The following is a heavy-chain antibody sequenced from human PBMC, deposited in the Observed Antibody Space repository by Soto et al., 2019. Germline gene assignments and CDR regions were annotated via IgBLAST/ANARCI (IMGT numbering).Heavy chain of an antibody. D-gene: IGHD3-10*01. CDR2: IYYSGST. CDR1: GGSISGGGYY. V-gene: IGHV4-31*03. J-gene: IGHJ4*02. Sequence: SETLSLTCTVSGGSISGGGYYWSWIRQHPGKGLEWIGYIYYSGSTYYNPSLKSRVTISVDTSKNQFSLKLSSVTAADTAVYYCARYGSGSTSRVSPVDYWGQGTLVTVSS. CDR3: ARYGSGSTSRVSPVDY.